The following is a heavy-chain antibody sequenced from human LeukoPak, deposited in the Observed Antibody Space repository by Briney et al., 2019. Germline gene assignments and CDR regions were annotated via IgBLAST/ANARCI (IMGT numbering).Heavy chain of an antibody. V-gene: IGHV4-61*02. CDR1: GGSISSGSYY. CDR3: AREGIVKWFDP. D-gene: IGHD2/OR15-2a*01. CDR2: IYTSGST. Sequence: PSETLSLTCTVSGGSISSGSYYWSWIRQPAGKGLEWIGRIYTSGSTNYNTSLKSRVTISVDTSKNQFSLKLSSVTAADTAVYYCAREGIVKWFDPWGQGTLVTVSS. J-gene: IGHJ5*02.